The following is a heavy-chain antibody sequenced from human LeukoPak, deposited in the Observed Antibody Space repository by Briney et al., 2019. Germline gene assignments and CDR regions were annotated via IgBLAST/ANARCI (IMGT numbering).Heavy chain of an antibody. V-gene: IGHV1-2*02. J-gene: IGHJ4*02. D-gene: IGHD5-12*01. CDR2: MNPHSGAP. CDR3: ARKKVEVVATYDY. CDR1: GYSFGAYY. Sequence: ASVKVSCRASGYSFGAYYVHWVRQAPGQGLEWMGWMNPHSGAPTYAQKFKGRVTMTRDTSSSTDYMELSSLTSDDTAVYYCARKKVEVVATYDYWGQGTLITVSS.